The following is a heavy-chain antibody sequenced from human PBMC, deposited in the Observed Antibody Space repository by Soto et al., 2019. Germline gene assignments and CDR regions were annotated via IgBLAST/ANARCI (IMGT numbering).Heavy chain of an antibody. V-gene: IGHV3-73*01. J-gene: IGHJ5*02. CDR1: GFTFSGSA. D-gene: IGHD2-2*01. CDR3: ARGVVFPSSTTKPSGWFDP. Sequence: EVQLVESGGGVVQPGGSLKLSCAASGFTFSGSAMHWVRQASGKGLEWVGRIRSKANSYATAYAASVKVRFTISSDDSKNTAYLQMNSLKTEDTAVYYWARGVVFPSSTTKPSGWFDPWGQGTLVTVSS. CDR2: IRSKANSYAT.